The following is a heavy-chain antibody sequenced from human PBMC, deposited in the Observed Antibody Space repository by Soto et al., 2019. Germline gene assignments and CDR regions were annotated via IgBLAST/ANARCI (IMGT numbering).Heavy chain of an antibody. CDR3: ERLYYDFWSGYFLDY. V-gene: IGHV4-39*01. J-gene: IGHJ4*02. CDR1: GGSIRSSSYY. D-gene: IGHD3-3*01. Sequence: SETLSLTCTVSGGSIRSSSYYWGWIRQPPGKGLEGIGSIYYSGSTYYNPSIKSRVTISVDTSKNQFSLKLSSVTAADTAVYYCERLYYDFWSGYFLDYWGQGTLVTVS. CDR2: IYYSGST.